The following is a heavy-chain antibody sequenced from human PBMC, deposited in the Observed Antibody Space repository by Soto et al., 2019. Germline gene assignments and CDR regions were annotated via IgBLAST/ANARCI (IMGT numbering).Heavy chain of an antibody. CDR1: GYTFTSYD. V-gene: IGHV1-18*01. CDR2: ISAYNGNA. Sequence: QVPLVQSGAEVKKPGASVKVSCKASGYTFTSYDISWVRQAPGQRLQWMGWISAYNGNANYAQKLQVRVTMTTDTSTSTGYMEVRSLRSDDTAVYYCARYSSWSYYYGMDVWGQGTTVTVSS. CDR3: ARYSSWSYYYGMDV. J-gene: IGHJ6*02. D-gene: IGHD6-13*01.